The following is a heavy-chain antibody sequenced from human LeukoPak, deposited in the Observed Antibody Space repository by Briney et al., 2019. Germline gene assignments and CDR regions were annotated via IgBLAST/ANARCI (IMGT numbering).Heavy chain of an antibody. CDR3: ARGGSGSYFSWLDP. CDR1: GYTLTELS. Sequence: SVKVSCKVSGYTLTELSIHWVRQAPGQGLECMGWINPNSGGTNYARKFQGRVTMTRDTSISTAYMELSRLRSDDTAVYYCARGGSGSYFSWLDPWGQGTLVTVSS. V-gene: IGHV1-2*02. D-gene: IGHD3-10*01. CDR2: INPNSGGT. J-gene: IGHJ5*02.